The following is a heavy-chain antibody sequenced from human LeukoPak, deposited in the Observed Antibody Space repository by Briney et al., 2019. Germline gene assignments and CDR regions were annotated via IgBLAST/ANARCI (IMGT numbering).Heavy chain of an antibody. J-gene: IGHJ5*02. CDR2: VYYVSST. D-gene: IGHD3-10*01. CDR3: ARGGVNYKIAGP. CDR1: GASVGSAGYH. Sequence: SETLSLTCSVSGASVGSAGYHWSWIRQPPGGGLEWVGYVYYVSSTNYNPSLKSRVTMSVDPSRNQFSLKLNAVTAADTAVYYCARGGVNYKIAGPWGQGALVTVSS. V-gene: IGHV4-61*08.